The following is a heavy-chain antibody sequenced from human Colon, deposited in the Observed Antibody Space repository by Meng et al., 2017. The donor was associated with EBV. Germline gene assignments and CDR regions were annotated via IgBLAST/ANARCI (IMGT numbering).Heavy chain of an antibody. CDR3: ARGKQDAWELLAY. CDR2: IDDSGSA. CDR1: GVSISSNIR. J-gene: IGHJ4*02. V-gene: IGHV4-4*02. Sequence: GQLQESGPGPVKPLGTLSLTCGVSGVSISSNIRWTWVRQPPGKGLEWIGDIDDSGSANYNPSLNSRISISLDKSKNHFSLKVNSVTAADTAVYYCARGKQDAWELLAYWGQGALVTVSS. D-gene: IGHD1-26*01.